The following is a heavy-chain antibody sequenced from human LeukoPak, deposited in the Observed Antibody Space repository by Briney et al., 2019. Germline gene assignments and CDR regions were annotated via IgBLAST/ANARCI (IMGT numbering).Heavy chain of an antibody. D-gene: IGHD3-3*01. Sequence: SETLYLTCSVFGGSISSSSSYWGWIRQPPGKGLEWIGSIYYSGSSFDNPALKSRVTISVDTSKNQFSLKLSSVTAADTAVYYCAREAGDFWSGYYPFNWFDPWGQGTLVTVSS. CDR3: AREAGDFWSGYYPFNWFDP. CDR1: GGSISSSSSY. J-gene: IGHJ5*02. V-gene: IGHV4-39*07. CDR2: IYYSGSS.